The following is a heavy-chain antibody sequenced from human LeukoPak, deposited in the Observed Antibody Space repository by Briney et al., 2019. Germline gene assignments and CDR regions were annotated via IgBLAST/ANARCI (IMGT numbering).Heavy chain of an antibody. CDR1: GGSISSGGYY. Sequence: SETLSLTCTVSGGSISSGGYYWSWIRQHPGKGLEWIGYIYYSRSTYYNPSLKSRVTISVDTSKNQFSLKLSSVTAADTAVYYCARAFQPGVFDYWGQGTLVTVSS. J-gene: IGHJ4*02. CDR2: IYYSRST. CDR3: ARAFQPGVFDY. V-gene: IGHV4-31*03. D-gene: IGHD3-10*01.